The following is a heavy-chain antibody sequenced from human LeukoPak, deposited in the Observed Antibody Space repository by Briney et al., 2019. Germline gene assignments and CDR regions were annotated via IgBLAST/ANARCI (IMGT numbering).Heavy chain of an antibody. CDR1: GFTFSSYG. D-gene: IGHD1-26*01. Sequence: GGSLRLSCAASGFTFSSYGMHWVRQAPGKGLEWVAFIRYDGSNKYYADSVRGRFTISRDNSKNTLYLQMNSLRAEDTAVYYCAKDQLGEELLGDYWGQGTLVTVSS. CDR3: AKDQLGEELLGDY. J-gene: IGHJ4*02. CDR2: IRYDGSNK. V-gene: IGHV3-30*02.